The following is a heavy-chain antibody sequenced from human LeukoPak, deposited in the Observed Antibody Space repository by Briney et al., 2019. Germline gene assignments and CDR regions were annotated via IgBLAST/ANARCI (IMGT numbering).Heavy chain of an antibody. CDR1: GFTFSSYA. V-gene: IGHV3-30-3*01. J-gene: IGHJ4*02. Sequence: GGSLRLSCAAPGFTFSSYAMHWVRQAPGKGLEWVAVISYDGSNKYYADSVKGRFTISRDNSKNTLYLQMNSLRAEDTAVYYCAKGPYGAAAGTIDYWGQGTLVTVSS. D-gene: IGHD6-13*01. CDR2: ISYDGSNK. CDR3: AKGPYGAAAGTIDY.